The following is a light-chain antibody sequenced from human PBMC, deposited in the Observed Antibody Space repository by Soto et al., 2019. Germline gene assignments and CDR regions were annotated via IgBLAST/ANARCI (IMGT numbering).Light chain of an antibody. CDR1: QSISSH. CDR2: DTS. V-gene: IGKV3-11*01. J-gene: IGKJ4*01. CDR3: QQRVNWPLT. Sequence: EIVLTQSPATLSLSPGERATLSCRASQSISSHLAWYQQKPGQAPRLLMFDTSNRATGIPARFSGSGSGTDFPLTISSLEPEDLAVYYCQQRVNWPLTFGGGTKVESK.